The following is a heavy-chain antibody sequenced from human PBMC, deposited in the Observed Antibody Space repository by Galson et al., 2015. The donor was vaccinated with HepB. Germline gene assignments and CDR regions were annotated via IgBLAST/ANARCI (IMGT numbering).Heavy chain of an antibody. V-gene: IGHV3-73*01. J-gene: IGHJ1*01. CDR3: TRSTIG. CDR2: IRTKSNAYAT. D-gene: IGHD1/OR15-1a*01. CDR1: GFTFSGSA. Sequence: SLRLSCAASGFTFSGSAIHWVRQPSRKGLEWVGRIRTKSNAYATAYAASVKGRFTISRDDSENTAFLQLNSLKTEDTAVYFCTRSTIGWGQGTLVTVSS.